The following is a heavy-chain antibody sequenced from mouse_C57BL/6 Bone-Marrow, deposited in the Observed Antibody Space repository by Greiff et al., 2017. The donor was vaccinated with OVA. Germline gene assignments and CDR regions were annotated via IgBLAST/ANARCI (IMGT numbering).Heavy chain of an antibody. CDR3: TRLLDAMDY. J-gene: IGHJ4*01. CDR1: GFTFSSYA. D-gene: IGHD2-1*01. Sequence: EVQVVESGEGLVKPGGSLKLSCAASGFTFSSYAMSWVRQTPEKRLEWVAYISSGGDYIYYADTVKGRFTISSYNARNTLYLQMSILKSEDTAMYYCTRLLDAMDYWGQGTSVTVSS. V-gene: IGHV5-9-1*02. CDR2: ISSGGDYI.